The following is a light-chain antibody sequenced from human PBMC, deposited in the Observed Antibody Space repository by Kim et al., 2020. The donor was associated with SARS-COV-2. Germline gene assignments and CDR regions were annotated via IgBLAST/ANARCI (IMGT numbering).Light chain of an antibody. J-gene: IGKJ1*01. CDR1: QVINNY. CDR2: GAS. V-gene: IGKV1-27*01. CDR3: QKYDSAPWT. Sequence: ASVGDRVTITGRASQVINNYLAWYPQKPGKAPTVLIYGASTLHSGVPSRFSGSGSGTDFTLTISSLQPEDVGTYYCQKYDSAPWTFGHGTKVDIK.